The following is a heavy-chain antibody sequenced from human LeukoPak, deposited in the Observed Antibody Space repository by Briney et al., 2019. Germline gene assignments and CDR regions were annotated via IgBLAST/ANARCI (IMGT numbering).Heavy chain of an antibody. Sequence: SETLSLTCSVSGGSVGSYYWSWIRQPAGKGLEWIGRIYTSGSTSYNPSLRSRATISVDKSKSQFSLKLTSVTAADTAVYYCARDLSYCSSTRCYAPYYFDYWGQGTLVTVSS. D-gene: IGHD2-2*01. CDR1: GGSVGSYY. CDR2: IYTSGST. V-gene: IGHV4-4*07. J-gene: IGHJ4*02. CDR3: ARDLSYCSSTRCYAPYYFDY.